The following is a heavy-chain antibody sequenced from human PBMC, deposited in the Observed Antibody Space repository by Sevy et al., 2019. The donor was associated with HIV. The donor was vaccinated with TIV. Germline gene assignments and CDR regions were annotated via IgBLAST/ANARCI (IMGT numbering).Heavy chain of an antibody. D-gene: IGHD3-3*01. Sequence: ASVKVSCKASGYTFTSYGISWVRQAPGQGLEWMGWISAYNGDTNYAQKRQGRVTMTTDTSTSTAYMELTSLSSDDTAVYFCARGYYYFWSGYYRRDAFDSWGQGTRVTVSS. J-gene: IGHJ3*02. CDR2: ISAYNGDT. V-gene: IGHV1-18*01. CDR3: ARGYYYFWSGYYRRDAFDS. CDR1: GYTFTSYG.